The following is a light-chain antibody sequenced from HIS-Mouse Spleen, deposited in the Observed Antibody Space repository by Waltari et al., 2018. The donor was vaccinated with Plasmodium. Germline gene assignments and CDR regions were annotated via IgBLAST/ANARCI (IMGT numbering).Light chain of an antibody. J-gene: IGKJ3*01. Sequence: EIVMTQSPATLSVSPGERATLSCRASQSVSSNLAGYQQKPGQAPRLRIYGASTRATGIPARFSGSGSGTEFTLTISSLQSEDFAVYYCQQYNNWPFTFGPGTKVDIK. CDR2: GAS. CDR3: QQYNNWPFT. CDR1: QSVSSN. V-gene: IGKV3-15*01.